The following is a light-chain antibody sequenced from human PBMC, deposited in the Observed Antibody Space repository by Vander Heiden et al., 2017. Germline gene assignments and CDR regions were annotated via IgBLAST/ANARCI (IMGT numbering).Light chain of an antibody. CDR2: LGS. J-gene: IGKJ4*01. CDR3: RQALQTLLT. CDR1: QRLLHSNGYNY. V-gene: IGKV2-28*01. Sequence: IVMTQSPLSLPVTPGEPASISCRSSQRLLHSNGYNYLDRYLQKPGQSPQLLIYLGSNRASGIPDRFSGSGSGTDFTLKISRMEAEDVGVYYCRQALQTLLTFGGGTKVEIK.